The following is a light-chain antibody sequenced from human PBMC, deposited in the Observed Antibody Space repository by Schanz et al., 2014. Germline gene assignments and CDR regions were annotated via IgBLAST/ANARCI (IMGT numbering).Light chain of an antibody. Sequence: QSVLTQPASVSGSPGQSITISCTGTSSDVRGYNYVSWYQQHPGKAPKLMICDVSNRPSGVSNRFSGSKSGDTASLTISGLQAEDEADYYCSSYTSSSTPGVFGGGTKLTVL. CDR2: DVS. CDR3: SSYTSSSTPGV. V-gene: IGLV2-14*01. CDR1: SSDVRGYNY. J-gene: IGLJ2*01.